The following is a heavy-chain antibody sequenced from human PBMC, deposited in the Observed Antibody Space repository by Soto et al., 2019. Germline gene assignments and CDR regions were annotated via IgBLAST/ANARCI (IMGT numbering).Heavy chain of an antibody. CDR2: INHSGST. V-gene: IGHV4-34*01. D-gene: IGHD6-19*01. CDR3: ARGGRRRESGWLDY. J-gene: IGHJ4*02. CDR1: GGSFSGYY. Sequence: SETLSLTCAVYGGSFSGYYWSWIRQPPGKGLEWIGEINHSGSTNYNPSLKSRVTISVDTSKNQFSLKLSSVTAADTAVYYCARGGRRRESGWLDYWGQGTLVPVSS.